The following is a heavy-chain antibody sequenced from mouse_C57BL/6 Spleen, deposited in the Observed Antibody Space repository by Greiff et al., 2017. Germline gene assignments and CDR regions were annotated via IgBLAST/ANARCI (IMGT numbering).Heavy chain of an antibody. CDR3: ARVAVVATDWYFDV. D-gene: IGHD1-1*01. Sequence: QVQLQQSGPELVKPGASVKISCKASGYAFSSSWMNWVKQRPGKGLAWIGRISPGDGATNYNGKFKGKATLTADQSSSTAYMQLSSLTSEDSAVYFCARVAVVATDWYFDVWGTGTTVTVSS. J-gene: IGHJ1*03. CDR1: GYAFSSSW. V-gene: IGHV1-82*01. CDR2: ISPGDGAT.